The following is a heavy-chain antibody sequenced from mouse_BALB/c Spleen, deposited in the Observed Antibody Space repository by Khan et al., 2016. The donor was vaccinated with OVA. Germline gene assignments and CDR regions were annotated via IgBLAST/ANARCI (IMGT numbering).Heavy chain of an antibody. Sequence: VQLQESGAELARPGASVKMSCKASGYTFTNYTMHWVKQRPGQGLEWIGYISPSSGYTDYNQKFKDKATLTADKSSSTAYMQLTSLTSDDSAVYSCVRIPVPPYFCDSWGQGTTLTVSS. V-gene: IGHV1-4*01. CDR1: GYTFTNYT. J-gene: IGHJ2*01. CDR3: VRIPVPPYFCDS. CDR2: ISPSSGYT.